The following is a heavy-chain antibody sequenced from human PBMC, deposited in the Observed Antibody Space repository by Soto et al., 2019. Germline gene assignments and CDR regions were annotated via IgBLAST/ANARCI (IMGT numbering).Heavy chain of an antibody. V-gene: IGHV1-3*01. CDR1: GYTFTSYA. Sequence: QVPLVQSGAEVKKPGASVKVSCKASGYTFTSYAMHWVRQAPGQRLEWMGWINAGNGNTKYSQKFQGRVTITRDTSASTAYMELSSLRSEDTAVYYCARGRVGASLRFLEWLSALLGYFDYWGQGTLVTVSS. CDR2: INAGNGNT. D-gene: IGHD3-3*01. CDR3: ARGRVGASLRFLEWLSALLGYFDY. J-gene: IGHJ4*02.